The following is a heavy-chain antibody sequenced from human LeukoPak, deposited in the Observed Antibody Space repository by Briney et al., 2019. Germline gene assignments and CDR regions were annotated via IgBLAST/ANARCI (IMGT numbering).Heavy chain of an antibody. V-gene: IGHV3-9*01. CDR1: GFTFDDYA. CDR3: AKDTAVRDSSPHDAFDI. J-gene: IGHJ3*02. Sequence: PGRSLRLSCAASGFTFDDYAMHWVRQAPGRGLQWVSGISWNGVTIGYADSVKGRFTISRDNAKNSLYLQMNSLRAEDTALYYCAKDTAVRDSSPHDAFDIWGQGTMVTVSS. D-gene: IGHD3-22*01. CDR2: ISWNGVTI.